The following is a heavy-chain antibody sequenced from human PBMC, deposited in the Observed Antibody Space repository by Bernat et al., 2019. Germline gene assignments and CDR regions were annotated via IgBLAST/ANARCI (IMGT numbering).Heavy chain of an antibody. J-gene: IGHJ6*02. D-gene: IGHD4-17*01. CDR3: ASRTCDYACYYYYYYGMDV. CDR2: ISSSSSTI. V-gene: IGHV3-48*01. CDR1: GFTFSSYS. Sequence: EVQLVESGGGLVQPGGSLRLSCAASGFTFSSYSMNWVRQAPGKGLEWVSYISSSSSTIYYADSVKGRFTISRDNAKNSLYLQMNSLRAEDTAVYYCASRTCDYACYYYYYYGMDVWGQGTTVTVSS.